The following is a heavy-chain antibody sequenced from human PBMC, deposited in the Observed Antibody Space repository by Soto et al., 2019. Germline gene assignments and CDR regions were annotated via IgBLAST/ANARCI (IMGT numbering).Heavy chain of an antibody. J-gene: IGHJ6*02. V-gene: IGHV3-74*01. D-gene: IGHD2-21*01. CDR1: GFTFDTYW. CDR2: INSDGTIS. CDR3: ARLSGDHSAFFSYGMDA. Sequence: GGSLRLSCAASGFTFDTYWMNWVRQAPGKGPDWLSGINSDGTISSYADSVKGRFTISRDNARNTLSLQMNSLRADDTAVYYCARLSGDHSAFFSYGMDAWGQGTTVTVSS.